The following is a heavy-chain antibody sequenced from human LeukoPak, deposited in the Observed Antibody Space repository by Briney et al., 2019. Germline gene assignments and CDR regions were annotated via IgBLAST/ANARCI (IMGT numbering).Heavy chain of an antibody. Sequence: PSETLSLTCTVSGGSIRSYYWSWIRQPPGKGLEWVGYIYYSGSTNSNPSLKSRVTISVDTSKNQFSLKLSSVTAADTAVYYCARQGAGVPFDYWGRGTLVTVSS. J-gene: IGHJ4*02. V-gene: IGHV4-59*08. CDR1: GGSIRSYY. D-gene: IGHD3-10*01. CDR2: IYYSGST. CDR3: ARQGAGVPFDY.